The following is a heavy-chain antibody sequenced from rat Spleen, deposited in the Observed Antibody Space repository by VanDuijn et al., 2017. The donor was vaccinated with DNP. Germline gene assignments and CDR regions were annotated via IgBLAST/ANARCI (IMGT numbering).Heavy chain of an antibody. Sequence: EVQLVESGGGLVQPGRSMKLSCAASGFTFSTFPMAWVRQAPTKGLEWVASISTNGGSTYYRDSVKGRFTISRDNAKSTLYLQMNSLRSEDTATYYCAVQLGVFDYWGQGVMVTVSS. CDR2: ISTNGGST. CDR3: AVQLGVFDY. V-gene: IGHV5-46*01. D-gene: IGHD5-1*01. CDR1: GFTFSTFP. J-gene: IGHJ2*01.